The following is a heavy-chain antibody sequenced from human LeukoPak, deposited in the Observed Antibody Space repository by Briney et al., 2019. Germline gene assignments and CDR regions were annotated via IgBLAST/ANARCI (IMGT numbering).Heavy chain of an antibody. CDR2: ISSSSSTI. D-gene: IGHD5-12*01. Sequence: GGSLRLSCAASGFTFSSYSMNWVRQAPGKGLEWVSYISSSSSTIYYADSVKGRFTISRDNAKNSLYLQMNSLRDEDTAVYYCARAEDLYSGYSVFGYYCGMDVWGQGTTVTVSS. V-gene: IGHV3-48*02. CDR1: GFTFSSYS. CDR3: ARAEDLYSGYSVFGYYCGMDV. J-gene: IGHJ6*02.